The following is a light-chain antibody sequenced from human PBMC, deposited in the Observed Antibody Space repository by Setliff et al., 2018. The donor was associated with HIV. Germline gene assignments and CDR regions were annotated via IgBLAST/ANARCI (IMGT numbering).Light chain of an antibody. V-gene: IGLV2-14*03. CDR2: DVS. Sequence: QSVLTQPASVSGSPEQSLTISCTGTSSDVGGYNSVSWYKQYPGKAPKLMVYDVSNRPSGVSNRFSGSKSGNTASLTISGLQAEDEAGYYCSSHTSSSTEVFGTGTKGTV. CDR1: SSDVGGYNS. J-gene: IGLJ1*01. CDR3: SSHTSSSTEV.